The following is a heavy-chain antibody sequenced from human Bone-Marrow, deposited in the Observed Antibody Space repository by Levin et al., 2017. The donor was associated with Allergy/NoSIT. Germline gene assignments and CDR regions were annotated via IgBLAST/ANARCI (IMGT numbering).Heavy chain of an antibody. CDR3: ASGSWAFFDH. V-gene: IGHV1-2*07. CDR1: GYTVTGYH. D-gene: IGHD2-15*01. J-gene: IGHJ4*02. Sequence: ASVKVSCKATGYTVTGYHIHWIRQAPGLGLQWMGWIRPHTGGTKYAPNFLGRVTMTADLSASTTYLELSSLRPDDTAVYYCASGSWAFFDHWGQGTLVSVSS. CDR2: IRPHTGGT.